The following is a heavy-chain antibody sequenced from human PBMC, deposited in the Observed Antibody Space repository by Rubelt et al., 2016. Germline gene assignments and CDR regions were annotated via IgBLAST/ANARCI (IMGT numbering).Heavy chain of an antibody. CDR2: IYYSGST. CDR1: GYSISSGYY. CDR3: ARTYDFWSGSRGAFDI. J-gene: IGHJ3*02. V-gene: IGHV4-38-2*02. Sequence: QVQLQESGPGLVKPSETLSLTCTVSGYSISSGYYWGWIRQPPGKGLEWIGYIYYSGSTNYNPSLKGRVTISVDTSKNQFSLKLSSVTAADTAVYYCARTYDFWSGSRGAFDIWGQGTMVTVSS. D-gene: IGHD3-3*01.